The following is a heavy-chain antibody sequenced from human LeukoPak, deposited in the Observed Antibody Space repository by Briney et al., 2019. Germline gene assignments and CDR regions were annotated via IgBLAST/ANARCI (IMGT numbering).Heavy chain of an antibody. CDR3: AREGMSSSWSLDY. V-gene: IGHV4-30-4*01. CDR2: IYYSGST. J-gene: IGHJ4*02. Sequence: SETLSLTCTVSGGSISSGDYYWSWIRQPPGKGLEWIGYIYYSGSTYYNPSLKSRVTISVDTSKNQFSLKLSSVTAADTAVHYCAREGMSSSWSLDYWGQGTLVTVSS. CDR1: GGSISSGDYY. D-gene: IGHD6-13*01.